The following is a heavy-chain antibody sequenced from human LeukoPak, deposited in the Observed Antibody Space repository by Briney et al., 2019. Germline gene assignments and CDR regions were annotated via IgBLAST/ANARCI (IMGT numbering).Heavy chain of an antibody. J-gene: IGHJ4*02. Sequence: GGSLRLSCAASGFTFSSYAMSWVRQAPGKGLEWVSVISDSGGYTDYTDSVKGRFTISRDNSKNTLYLQMNSLRAEDAAVYYCVKRGNTQWVRCFDCWGQGTLVTVSS. CDR2: ISDSGGYT. CDR1: GFTFSSYA. V-gene: IGHV3-23*01. D-gene: IGHD5-12*01. CDR3: VKRGNTQWVRCFDC.